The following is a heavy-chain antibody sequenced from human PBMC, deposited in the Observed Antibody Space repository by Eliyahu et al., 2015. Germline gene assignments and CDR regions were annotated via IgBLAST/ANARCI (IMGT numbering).Heavy chain of an antibody. V-gene: IGHV1-45*02. CDR2: ITVYNGDT. CDR1: EYTXTYRY. Sequence: QMQLVQSXPEVKKTGSSVXXSCTASEYTXTYRYLHXVRLAPGQAPEWLGWITVYNGDTDYAHNLQGRVTITREMSLSTVHMELRDLRSEDTATYFCSRSALYGDPFYFDSWGQGTLVSVSS. D-gene: IGHD2-2*02. J-gene: IGHJ4*02. CDR3: SRSALYGDPFYFDS.